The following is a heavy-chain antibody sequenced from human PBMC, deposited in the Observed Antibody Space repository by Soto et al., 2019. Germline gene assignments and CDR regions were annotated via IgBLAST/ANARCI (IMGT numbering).Heavy chain of an antibody. Sequence: QVQLVQSGAEVKKPGASVKVSCKASGYTFTSYYMHWVRQAPGQGLEWMGIINPSGGSTSYAQKFQGXXXXXXXXXXXXXXXXXXXXXXXXXXXXXXXXXPXPXXXGYDPDAKDFDYWGQGTLVTVSS. V-gene: IGHV1-46*01. D-gene: IGHD5-12*01. J-gene: IGHJ4*02. CDR2: INPSGGST. CDR1: GYTFTSYY. CDR3: XXXPXPXXXGYDPDAKDFDY.